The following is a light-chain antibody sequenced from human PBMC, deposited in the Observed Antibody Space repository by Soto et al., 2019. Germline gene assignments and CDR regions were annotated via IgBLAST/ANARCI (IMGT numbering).Light chain of an antibody. CDR3: QQYGSSPPIT. CDR1: QSVSSSY. V-gene: IGKV3-20*01. CDR2: GAS. J-gene: IGKJ5*01. Sequence: EIVMTQSPGSLSFAPGKRGTLSCRASQSVSSSYLAWYQQKPGQAPRLLIYGASSRATGIPDRFSGSGSGTDFTLTISRLEPEDFAVYYCQQYGSSPPITFGQGTRLEIK.